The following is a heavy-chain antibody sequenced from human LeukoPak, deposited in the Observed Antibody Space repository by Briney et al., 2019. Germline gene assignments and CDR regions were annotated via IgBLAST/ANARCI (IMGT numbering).Heavy chain of an antibody. V-gene: IGHV3-48*01. CDR2: ISAEGATI. CDR1: GFNFRTYS. D-gene: IGHD1-26*01. J-gene: IGHJ4*02. CDR3: ARDRVGTKGDY. Sequence: PGGSLRLSCEVSGFNFRTYSMDWVRQAPGEGLQWVSYISAEGATIYYAEDVRGRFTISRDDAKNSLYLDMSNLRVDDTAVYYCARDRVGTKGDYWGQGTLVTVS.